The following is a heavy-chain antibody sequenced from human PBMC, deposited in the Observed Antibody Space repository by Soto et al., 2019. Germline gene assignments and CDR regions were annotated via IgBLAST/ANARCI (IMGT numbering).Heavy chain of an antibody. J-gene: IGHJ6*02. CDR1: GGTFSSYA. CDR2: IIPIFGTA. D-gene: IGHD3-3*01. CDR3: ARVVRMNDFWGLSHYYYATDV. V-gene: IGHV1-69*13. Sequence: ASVKVSCKASGGTFSSYAISWVRQAPGQGLEWMGGIIPIFGTANYAQKFQGRVTITADESTSTAYMELSSLRSEDTAVYYCARVVRMNDFWGLSHYYYATDVWGQGTTVTVSS.